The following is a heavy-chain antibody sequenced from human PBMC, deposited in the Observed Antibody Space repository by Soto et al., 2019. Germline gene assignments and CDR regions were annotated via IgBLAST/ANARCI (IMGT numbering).Heavy chain of an antibody. J-gene: IGHJ4*02. Sequence: ASVKVSCKASGFTFTSSAVQWVRHARGQRLEWIGWIVVGSGNTHYAQKFQERVTITRDMSTSTAYMELSSLRSEDTALYYCAAPHYYDSSGYYYDFDYWGQGTLVTVSS. V-gene: IGHV1-58*01. D-gene: IGHD3-22*01. CDR3: AAPHYYDSSGYYYDFDY. CDR2: IVVGSGNT. CDR1: GFTFTSSA.